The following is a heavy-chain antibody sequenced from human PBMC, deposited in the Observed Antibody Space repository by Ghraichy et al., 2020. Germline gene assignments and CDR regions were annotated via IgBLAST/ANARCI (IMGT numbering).Heavy chain of an antibody. CDR2: FNHAGST. CDR1: GGSFSRPY. V-gene: IGHV4-34*01. J-gene: IGHJ6*02. Sequence: SETLSLTCAVFGGSFSRPYWSWIRQSPVKGLEWIGEFNHAGSTNYNPSLKGRVTISVDTSKNQFSLKLDSVTAADTAVYYCARVAVGDPPYYYYSGMDVWGQGTTVAVSS. D-gene: IGHD6-19*01. CDR3: ARVAVGDPPYYYYSGMDV.